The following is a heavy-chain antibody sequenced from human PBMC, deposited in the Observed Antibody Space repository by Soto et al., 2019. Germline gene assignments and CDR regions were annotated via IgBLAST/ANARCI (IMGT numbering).Heavy chain of an antibody. CDR3: AKLRGFIEVAGAFDY. V-gene: IGHV3-23*01. Sequence: GGSLRLSCAASEFTFSKFAMSWVRQAPGKGLEWISGISGSGGSTYYLDSVKGRFAISRDNSKNTLYLQMNSLRVEDTALYYCAKLRGFIEVAGAFDYWGLGTLVTVSS. J-gene: IGHJ4*02. CDR1: EFTFSKFA. D-gene: IGHD6-19*01. CDR2: ISGSGGST.